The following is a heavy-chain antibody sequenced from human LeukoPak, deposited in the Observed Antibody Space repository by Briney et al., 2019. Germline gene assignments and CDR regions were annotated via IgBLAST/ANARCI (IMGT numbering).Heavy chain of an antibody. D-gene: IGHD3-3*01. Sequence: QPGGSLRLSCAASGFTFSSYAMSWVRQAPGKGLEWVSAISGSGGSTYYADSVKGRFTISRDNSKNTLYLQMNSLRAEDTAVYYCAKDGSFWSGYYSYFDYWGQGTLVTVSS. V-gene: IGHV3-23*01. CDR1: GFTFSSYA. CDR3: AKDGSFWSGYYSYFDY. J-gene: IGHJ4*02. CDR2: ISGSGGST.